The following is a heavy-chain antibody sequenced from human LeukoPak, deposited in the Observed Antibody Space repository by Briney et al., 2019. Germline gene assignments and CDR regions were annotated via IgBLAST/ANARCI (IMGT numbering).Heavy chain of an antibody. CDR2: IYYSGST. V-gene: IGHV4-30-4*08. CDR1: GGSIRSGDYY. J-gene: IGHJ3*02. Sequence: SQTLSLTCTVSGGSIRSGDYYWSWIRQPPGKGLEWIGYIYYSGSTYYNPSLKSRVTISVDTSKNQFSLKLSSVTAADTAVYYCAREDEQLVAFDIWGQGTMVTVSS. CDR3: AREDEQLVAFDI. D-gene: IGHD6-6*01.